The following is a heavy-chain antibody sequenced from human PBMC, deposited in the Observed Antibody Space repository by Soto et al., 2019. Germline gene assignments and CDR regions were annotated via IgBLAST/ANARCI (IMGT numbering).Heavy chain of an antibody. Sequence: QVPLVQSGAEVKKPGSSVKVSCKASGGTFSSYAISWVRQAPGQGLEWMGGIIPIFGTANYAQKFQGRVTITADESTSTAYMELSSLRSEDTAMYYCATRVDYGDYYYYGMDVWGQGTTVTVSS. J-gene: IGHJ6*02. CDR3: ATRVDYGDYYYYGMDV. V-gene: IGHV1-69*01. CDR2: IIPIFGTA. CDR1: GGTFSSYA. D-gene: IGHD4-17*01.